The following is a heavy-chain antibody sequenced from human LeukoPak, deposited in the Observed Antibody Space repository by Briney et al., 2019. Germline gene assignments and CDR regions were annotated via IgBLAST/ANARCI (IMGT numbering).Heavy chain of an antibody. CDR3: AKDIGIQLWLPDY. CDR1: GFTFSTYP. V-gene: IGHV3-64*04. Sequence: TGGSLRLSCSASGFTFSTYPIHWVRQAPGKGLEYVTAISSDGKTAYYADSVKGRFTISRDNSKNTLYLQMNSLRAEDTAVYYCAKDIGIQLWLPDYWGQGTLVTVSS. J-gene: IGHJ4*02. CDR2: ISSDGKTA. D-gene: IGHD5-18*01.